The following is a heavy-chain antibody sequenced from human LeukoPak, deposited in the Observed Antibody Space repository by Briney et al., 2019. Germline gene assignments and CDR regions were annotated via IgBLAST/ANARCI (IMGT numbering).Heavy chain of an antibody. CDR1: GGTFSSYA. Sequence: SVKVSCKASGGTFSSYAISWVRQAPGQGLEGVGGSIPIFGTANYAQKFQGRVTITADKSTSTAYMDLSSLRSEDTAVYYCARWGSYGSGSLYYFDYWGQGTLVTVSS. CDR3: ARWGSYGSGSLYYFDY. V-gene: IGHV1-69*06. D-gene: IGHD3-10*01. CDR2: SIPIFGTA. J-gene: IGHJ4*02.